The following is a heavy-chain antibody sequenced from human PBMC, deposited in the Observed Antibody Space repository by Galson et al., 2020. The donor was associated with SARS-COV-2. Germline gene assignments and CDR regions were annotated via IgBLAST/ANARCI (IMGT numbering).Heavy chain of an antibody. D-gene: IGHD6-6*01. V-gene: IGHV3-73*01. Sequence: GSLRLSCAASGFTFSDSSMHWVRQASGKGLEWVGRIRSKANSYATAYAASLKGRFTISRDDSKNTAYLQMNSLKTEDTAVYYCTRVPPYSSSFWYAFDSWGQGTMVTVSS. CDR2: IRSKANSYAT. CDR1: GFTFSDSS. CDR3: TRVPPYSSSFWYAFDS. J-gene: IGHJ3*02.